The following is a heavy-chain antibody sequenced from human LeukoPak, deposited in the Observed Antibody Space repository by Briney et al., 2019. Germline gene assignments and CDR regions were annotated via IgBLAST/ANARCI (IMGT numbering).Heavy chain of an antibody. CDR1: GATFGSHS. Sequence: ASVKVSCKASGATFGSHSISWVRQAPGQGLEWMGGVVPMFGTDVYAQRFQGRVTVTADESTTTAYMELISLTSEDTAMYYCARDLLSVDNYDALDIWGQGTMVTVSS. J-gene: IGHJ3*02. CDR2: VVPMFGTD. V-gene: IGHV1-69*13. D-gene: IGHD5-12*01. CDR3: ARDLLSVDNYDALDI.